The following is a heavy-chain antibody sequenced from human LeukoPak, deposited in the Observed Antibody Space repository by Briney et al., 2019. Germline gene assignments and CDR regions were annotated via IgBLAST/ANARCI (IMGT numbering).Heavy chain of an antibody. CDR1: GGSISNYY. CDR3: ARHFDY. J-gene: IGHJ4*02. CDR2: TYYSGST. V-gene: IGHV4-59*08. Sequence: SETLSLTCTVSGGSISNYYWSWIRQPPGKGLEWIGSTYYSGSTNYNPSLKSRVTISVDTSKNQFSLKLSSVTAADTAVYYCARHFDYWGQGTLVTVSS.